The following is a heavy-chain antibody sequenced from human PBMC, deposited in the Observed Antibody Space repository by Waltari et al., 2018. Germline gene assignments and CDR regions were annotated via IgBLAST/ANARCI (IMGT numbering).Heavy chain of an antibody. CDR1: GFTFMTYT. CDR3: ARGCSTTACYGLDS. J-gene: IGHJ5*01. Sequence: VQLVESGGGVVQPGRSLRLSCEASGFTFMTYTMVWVRQAPGKGFEWVTFTQYNGDKLNYAEAVKGRFTLSRDNSKNTVYLQMNSLRIEDTAVYYCARGCSTTACYGLDSWGQGVLVTVSS. CDR2: TQYNGDKL. D-gene: IGHD2-2*01. V-gene: IGHV3-30-3*01.